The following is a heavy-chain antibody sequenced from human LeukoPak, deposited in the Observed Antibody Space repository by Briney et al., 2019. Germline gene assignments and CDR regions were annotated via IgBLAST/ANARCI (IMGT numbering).Heavy chain of an antibody. CDR2: INPNSGGT. CDR3: ARDPGLVYYFDY. Sequence: GASVKVSCKASGDTFTSYYMHWVRQAPGQGLEWMGWINPNSGGTNYAQKFQGRVTMTRDTSISTAYMELSRLRSDDTAVYYCARDPGLVYYFDYWGQGTLVTVSS. CDR1: GDTFTSYY. D-gene: IGHD2-8*02. V-gene: IGHV1-2*02. J-gene: IGHJ4*02.